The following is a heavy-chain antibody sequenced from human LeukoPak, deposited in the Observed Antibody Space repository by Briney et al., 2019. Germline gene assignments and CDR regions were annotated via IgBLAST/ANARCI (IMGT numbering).Heavy chain of an antibody. Sequence: GGSLRLSCAASGFTFSSYSMNWVRQAPGKGLEWVSSISSSSTYIYYADSVKGRFTISRDNAKNSLYLQMNSLRAEDTAVYYCARDEDDSYYYYMGVWGKGTTVTVSS. J-gene: IGHJ6*03. CDR3: ARDEDDSYYYYMGV. CDR2: ISSSSTYI. CDR1: GFTFSSYS. V-gene: IGHV3-21*01. D-gene: IGHD3-3*01.